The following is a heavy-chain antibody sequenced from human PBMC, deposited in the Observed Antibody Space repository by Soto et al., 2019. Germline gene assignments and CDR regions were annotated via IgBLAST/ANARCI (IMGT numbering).Heavy chain of an antibody. J-gene: IGHJ4*02. V-gene: IGHV1-18*01. Sequence: QVQLVQSGAEVKKPGASVKVSCKASGYTFTSYGISWVRQAPGQGLEWMGWISAYNGNTNYAQKLQGRVTMTTDTTTSRAYIDLSSLRSYSTAVYDSARDAGVSGELYFWGQGTLFTASS. D-gene: IGHD3-16*01. CDR3: ARDAGVSGELYF. CDR1: GYTFTSYG. CDR2: ISAYNGNT.